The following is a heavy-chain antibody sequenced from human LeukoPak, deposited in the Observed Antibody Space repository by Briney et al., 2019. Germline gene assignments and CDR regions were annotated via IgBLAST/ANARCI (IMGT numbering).Heavy chain of an antibody. J-gene: IGHJ3*02. CDR2: ISPYNDNT. Sequence: ASVKVSCKASGYTFTRTGINWVRQAPGQGLEWMGWISPYNDNTKYAQKFQGRLTVTTDTSTTTAYMDLRSLRSDDTAVYYCTRDHLAAAGSDAFDIWGQGTMVTVSS. CDR3: TRDHLAAAGSDAFDI. CDR1: GYTFTRTG. D-gene: IGHD6-13*01. V-gene: IGHV1-18*01.